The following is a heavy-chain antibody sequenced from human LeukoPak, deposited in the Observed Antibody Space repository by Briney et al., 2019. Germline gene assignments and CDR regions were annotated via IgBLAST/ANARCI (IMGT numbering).Heavy chain of an antibody. CDR1: GGSFSGYY. V-gene: IGHV4-34*01. J-gene: IGHJ5*02. D-gene: IGHD6-13*01. CDR2: INHSGSA. CDR3: ARYPGIAAAAIDP. Sequence: SETLSLTCAVYGGSFSGYYWSWIRQPPGKGLEWIGEINHSGSANYNPSLKSRVTISVDTSKNQFSLKLSSVTAADTAVYYCARYPGIAAAAIDPWGQGTLVTVSS.